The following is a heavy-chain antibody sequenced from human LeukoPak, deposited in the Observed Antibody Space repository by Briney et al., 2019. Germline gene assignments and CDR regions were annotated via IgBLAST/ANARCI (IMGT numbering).Heavy chain of an antibody. V-gene: IGHV3-53*01. CDR1: GFSVSNNY. CDR3: AKEASGWYLYEDY. CDR2: IHSDGNT. Sequence: GGSLRLSCAASGFSVSNNYMNWVRQAPGKGLEWVSVIHSDGNTYYADSVEGRFTISRDKSKNTLYLQMNSLRAEDTAVYYCAKEASGWYLYEDYWGQGTLVTVSS. D-gene: IGHD6-19*01. J-gene: IGHJ4*02.